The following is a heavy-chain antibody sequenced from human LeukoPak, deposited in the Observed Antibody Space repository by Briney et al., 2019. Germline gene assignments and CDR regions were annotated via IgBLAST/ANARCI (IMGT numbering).Heavy chain of an antibody. V-gene: IGHV3-23*01. J-gene: IGHJ3*01. CDR1: GFTFSSYA. CDR3: AKDLEYQLPDAFDF. CDR2: ISGSGGSI. D-gene: IGHD2-2*01. Sequence: GGSLRLSCAASGFTFSSYAMHWVRQAPGKGLEWVSVISGSGGSIYYADSVKGRFTTSRDNSKNTLYLQTNSLRGEDTAVYYCAKDLEYQLPDAFDFWGQGTMVTVSS.